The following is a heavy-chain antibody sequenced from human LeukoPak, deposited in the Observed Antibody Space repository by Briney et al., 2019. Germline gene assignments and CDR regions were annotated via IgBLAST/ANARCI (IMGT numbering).Heavy chain of an antibody. CDR2: ISGSGGST. J-gene: IGHJ3*02. CDR3: AKDRIPGIAVAGTDAFDI. V-gene: IGHV3-23*01. Sequence: GGSLRLSCAASGFTFSSYAMSWVRQAPGKGLEWVSAISGSGGSTYYADSVKGRLTISRDNSKNTLYLQMNSLRAEDTAVYYCAKDRIPGIAVAGTDAFDIWGQGTMVTVSS. CDR1: GFTFSSYA. D-gene: IGHD6-19*01.